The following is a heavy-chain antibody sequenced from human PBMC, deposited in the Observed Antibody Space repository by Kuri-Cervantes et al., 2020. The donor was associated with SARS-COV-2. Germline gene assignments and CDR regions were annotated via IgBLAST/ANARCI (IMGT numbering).Heavy chain of an antibody. J-gene: IGHJ4*02. CDR2: IYSSGNT. CDR1: GGSISGDTYY. V-gene: IGHV4-61*02. CDR3: ARGRGYHDSSGYYFDS. D-gene: IGHD3-22*01. Sequence: SETLSLTCTVSGGSISGDTYYWSWVRQPAGKGLEWIGRIYSSGNTNYNPSLKRRVTISEDTSKSQFSLKLTSVTAADTAVYFCARGRGYHDSSGYYFDSWGQGTLVTVSS.